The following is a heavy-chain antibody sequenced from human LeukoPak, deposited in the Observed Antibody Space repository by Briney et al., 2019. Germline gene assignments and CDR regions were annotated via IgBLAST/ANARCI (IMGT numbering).Heavy chain of an antibody. V-gene: IGHV1-18*04. J-gene: IGHJ4*02. CDR1: GYTFTSYY. CDR3: ARVKAYCTSISCFDY. D-gene: IGHD2-2*01. CDR2: ISAYNGNT. Sequence: ASVNVSCKASGYTFTSYYMHWVRQAPGQGLEWMGWISAYNGNTDYAQHLQGRVTMTTDTSTSTAYMDLRSLRSDDTALYYCARVKAYCTSISCFDYWGQGTLVTVSS.